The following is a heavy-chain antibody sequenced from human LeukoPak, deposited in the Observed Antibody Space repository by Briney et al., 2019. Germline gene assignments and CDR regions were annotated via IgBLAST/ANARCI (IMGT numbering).Heavy chain of an antibody. CDR3: ARDGYYYDSSGYYCEAFDI. CDR2: IYTSGST. D-gene: IGHD3-22*01. J-gene: IGHJ3*02. CDR1: GGSISSYY. V-gene: IGHV4-4*07. Sequence: SETLSLTCTVSGGSISSYYWSWIRQPAGKGLEWIGRIYTSGSTNYNPSLKSRVTVSVDTSKNQFSLKLSSVTAADTAVYYCARDGYYYDSSGYYCEAFDIWGQGTMVTVSS.